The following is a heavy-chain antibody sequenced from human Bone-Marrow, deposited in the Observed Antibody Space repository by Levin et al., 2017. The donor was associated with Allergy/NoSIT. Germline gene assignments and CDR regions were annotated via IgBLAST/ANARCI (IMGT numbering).Heavy chain of an antibody. D-gene: IGHD5-18*01. Sequence: PGGSLRLSCAASRFPFRDFGMNWVRQAPGKGLEWISYIDGRGTTISYADCVKGRFTISRDNGKSSLYLQMNSLRVEDTAIYYCTRGYSYGMYYMYYMDVWGRGTTVTVSS. CDR1: RFPFRDFG. CDR3: TRGYSYGMYYMYYMDV. V-gene: IGHV3-48*01. J-gene: IGHJ6*03. CDR2: IDGRGTTI.